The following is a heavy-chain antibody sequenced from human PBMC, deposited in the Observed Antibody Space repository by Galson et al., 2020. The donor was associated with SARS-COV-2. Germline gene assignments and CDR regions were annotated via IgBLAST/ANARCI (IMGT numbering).Heavy chain of an antibody. J-gene: IGHJ3*02. CDR1: GGSISSYY. Sequence: SETLSLTCTVSGGSISSYYWSWIRQPPGKGLEWIGYIYYSGSTNYNPSLKSRVTISVDTSKNQFSLKLSSVTAADTAVYYCAREKLPTNEAFDIWGQGTMVTVSS. V-gene: IGHV4-59*01. CDR3: AREKLPTNEAFDI. CDR2: IYYSGST. D-gene: IGHD1-7*01.